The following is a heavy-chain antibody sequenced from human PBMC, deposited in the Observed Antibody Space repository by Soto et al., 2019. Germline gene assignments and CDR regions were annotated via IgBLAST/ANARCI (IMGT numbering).Heavy chain of an antibody. V-gene: IGHV1-69*13. J-gene: IGHJ6*02. CDR3: ARSPGITGTRASQYAMDV. CDR1: GDTFSTFA. CDR2: IVPIFGTP. D-gene: IGHD1-20*01. Sequence: SVKVSCKASGDTFSTFAISWVRQAPGQGLEWMGGIVPIFGTPDYAQHFPGRVTISADESTKTAYLELSSLRPEDTAVYYCARSPGITGTRASQYAMDVWGQGTTVTVSS.